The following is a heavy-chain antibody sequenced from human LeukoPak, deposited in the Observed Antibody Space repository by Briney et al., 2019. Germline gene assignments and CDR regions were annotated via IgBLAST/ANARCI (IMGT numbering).Heavy chain of an antibody. CDR1: AFTFSTYS. D-gene: IGHD3-3*01. J-gene: IGHJ5*02. CDR3: AKEHDLWHEEGNWFDP. Sequence: PGGSLTLSCLASAFTFSTYSMTWVRQVPGKGLDWVSAISADDTGYYADSVKGRFIISRDNSKNTLYLQLNRLRVEDTAVYYCAKEHDLWHEEGNWFDPWGQGTLVTVSS. CDR2: ISADDTG. V-gene: IGHV3-23*01.